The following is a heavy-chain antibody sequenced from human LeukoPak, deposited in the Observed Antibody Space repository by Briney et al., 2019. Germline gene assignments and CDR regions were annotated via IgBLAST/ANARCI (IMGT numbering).Heavy chain of an antibody. CDR1: GGSISSYY. J-gene: IGHJ6*02. D-gene: IGHD2-2*01. CDR3: AREIVVPAADYYYYYGMDV. CDR2: IYYSGST. V-gene: IGHV4-59*01. Sequence: SETLSLTCTVSGGSISSYYWSWIRQPPGKGLEWIGYIYYSGSTNYNPSLKSRVTISVDTSKNQFSLKLSSVTAADTAVYYCAREIVVPAADYYYYYGMDVWGQGTTVTASS.